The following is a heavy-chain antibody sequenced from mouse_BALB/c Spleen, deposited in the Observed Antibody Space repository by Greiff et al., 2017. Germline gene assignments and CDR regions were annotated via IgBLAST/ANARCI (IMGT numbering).Heavy chain of an antibody. Sequence: QVQLQESGPGLVQPSQSLSITCTASGFTLTSYGVHWVRQSPGKGLEWLGVIWSGGSTDYNAAFIASLSISKDNAKSQVFFKMNSLQANDTAIYYCDSNTDGNFVGAMDYWGQGTSVTVSS. J-gene: IGHJ4*01. CDR1: GFTLTSYG. D-gene: IGHD2-1*01. V-gene: IGHV2-2*02. CDR2: IWSGGST. CDR3: DSNTDGNFVGAMDY.